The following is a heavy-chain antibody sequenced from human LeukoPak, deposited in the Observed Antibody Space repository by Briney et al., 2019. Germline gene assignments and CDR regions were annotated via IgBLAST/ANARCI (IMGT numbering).Heavy chain of an antibody. J-gene: IGHJ4*02. D-gene: IGHD6-25*01. V-gene: IGHV4-39*01. Sequence: SETLSLTCTVSGGSVSSGSYYWGWIRRPPGKGLEWIGSIYYSGTTYYNPSLKSRVTISADTSKNQFSLKLNSVTAADTAVYYCATPPASLGGYFDYWSQGTLVTVSS. CDR2: IYYSGTT. CDR1: GGSVSSGSYY. CDR3: ATPPASLGGYFDY.